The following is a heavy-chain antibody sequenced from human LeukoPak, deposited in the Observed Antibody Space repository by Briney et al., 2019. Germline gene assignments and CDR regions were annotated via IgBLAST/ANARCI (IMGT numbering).Heavy chain of an antibody. CDR1: GFTFSSYA. CDR3: ARGHSGSYREAFDI. D-gene: IGHD1-26*01. CDR2: ISYDGSNK. J-gene: IGHJ3*02. V-gene: IGHV3-30-3*01. Sequence: PGRSLRLSCAASGFTFSSYAMPWVRQAPGKGLEWVAVISYDGSNKYYADSVKGRFTISRDNSKNTLFLQMNSLRAEDTAVYYCARGHSGSYREAFDIWGQGTMVTVSS.